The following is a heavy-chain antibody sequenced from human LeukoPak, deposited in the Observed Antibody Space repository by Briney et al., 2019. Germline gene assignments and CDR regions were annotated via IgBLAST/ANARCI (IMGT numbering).Heavy chain of an antibody. CDR1: GFTFGNYG. CDR3: SGSYSY. D-gene: IGHD1-26*01. Sequence: GGSLRLSRAASGFTFGNYGMHWVRQAPGKGLEWVAFIRYDGSDKYYADSVKGRFTISRDSSKNTLYLQMNILRHEDTAVYFCSGSYSYWGQGTLVTVSS. J-gene: IGHJ4*02. CDR2: IRYDGSDK. V-gene: IGHV3-30*02.